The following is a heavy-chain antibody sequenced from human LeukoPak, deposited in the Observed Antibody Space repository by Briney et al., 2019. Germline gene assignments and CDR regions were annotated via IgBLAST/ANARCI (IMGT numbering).Heavy chain of an antibody. CDR1: GGSISSSSYY. CDR3: AREGTTYDDY. Sequence: SETLSLTCTVSGGSISSSSYYWGWIRQPPGKGRGWIGSIYYSGSTYYNPSLKSRVTISVDTSKNQFSLKLSSVTAADMAVYYCAREGTTYDDYWGQGTLVTVSS. CDR2: IYYSGST. J-gene: IGHJ4*02. V-gene: IGHV4-39*07. D-gene: IGHD1-1*01.